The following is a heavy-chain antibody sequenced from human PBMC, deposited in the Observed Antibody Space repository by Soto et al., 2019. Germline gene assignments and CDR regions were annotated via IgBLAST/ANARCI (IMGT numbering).Heavy chain of an antibody. V-gene: IGHV3-49*03. CDR1: GFTFGDYA. CDR2: IRSKAYGGTT. CDR3: KAGRYDFWSGYPIHGMDV. J-gene: IGHJ6*02. Sequence: PGGSLRLSCTASGFTFGDYAMSWFRQAPGKGLEWVGFIRSKAYGGTTEYAASVKGRFTISRDDSKSIAYLQMNSLKTEDTAVYYCKAGRYDFWSGYPIHGMDVWGQGTTVTVSS. D-gene: IGHD3-3*01.